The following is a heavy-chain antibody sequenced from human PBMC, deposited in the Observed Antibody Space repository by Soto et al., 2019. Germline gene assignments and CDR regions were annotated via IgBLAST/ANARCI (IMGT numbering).Heavy chain of an antibody. CDR2: ISAYNGNT. CDR1: GYTFTSYG. CDR3: ARPNVPTGAPRPWYYYGMAV. V-gene: IGHV1-18*01. D-gene: IGHD2-2*01. J-gene: IGHJ6*04. Sequence: QVQLVQSGAEVKKPGASVKVSCKASGYTFTSYGISWVRQAPGQGLEWMGWISAYNGNTNYAQKLQGRVTMTTDTATSTAYMELGTVRSDDTAVYYCARPNVPTGAPRPWYYYGMAVWGEETTVTVSS.